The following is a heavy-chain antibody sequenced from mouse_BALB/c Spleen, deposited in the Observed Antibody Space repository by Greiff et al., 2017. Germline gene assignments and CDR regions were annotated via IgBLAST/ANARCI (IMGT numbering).Heavy chain of an antibody. D-gene: IGHD1-1*01. CDR1: GFTFSSYA. Sequence: EVKLVESGGGLVKPGGSLNLSCAASGFTFSSYAMSWVRQTPEKRLEWVASISSGGSTYYPDSVKGRFTISRDNARNILYLQMSSLRSEDTAMYYCAREGILRFFSPYYYAMDYWGQGTSVTVSS. CDR3: AREGILRFFSPYYYAMDY. CDR2: ISSGGST. J-gene: IGHJ4*01. V-gene: IGHV5-6-5*01.